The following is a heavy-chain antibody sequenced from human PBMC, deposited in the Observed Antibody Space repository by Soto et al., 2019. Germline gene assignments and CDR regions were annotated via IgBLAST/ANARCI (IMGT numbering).Heavy chain of an antibody. Sequence: GASVKVSCKPSGYTFTTYDINWVRQATGQGLEWMGWMNPKNGDTGYAQKFQGRVTMTRDTSTTTAYMELSSLTSEDTAVYYCARDHEQWLQGAFEIWGQGTMVTVSS. V-gene: IGHV1-8*01. CDR2: MNPKNGDT. D-gene: IGHD6-19*01. CDR1: GYTFTTYD. CDR3: ARDHEQWLQGAFEI. J-gene: IGHJ3*02.